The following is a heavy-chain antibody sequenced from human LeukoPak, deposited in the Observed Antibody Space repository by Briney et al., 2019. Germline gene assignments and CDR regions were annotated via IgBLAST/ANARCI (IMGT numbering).Heavy chain of an antibody. Sequence: KTSETLSLTCTVSGDSISSNYWGWIRQPPGKGLEWIGSIYYSGSTYYNPSLKSRVTISVDTSKNQFSLKLSSVTAADTAVYYCARLSVGYCSSTSCYSADYWGQGTLVTVSS. CDR3: ARLSVGYCSSTSCYSADY. V-gene: IGHV4-39*07. D-gene: IGHD2-2*01. J-gene: IGHJ4*02. CDR2: IYYSGST. CDR1: GDSISSNY.